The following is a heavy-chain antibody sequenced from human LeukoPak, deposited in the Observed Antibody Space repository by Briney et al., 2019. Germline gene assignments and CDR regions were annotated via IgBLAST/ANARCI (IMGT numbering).Heavy chain of an antibody. J-gene: IGHJ4*01. CDR3: AKGTMVRGDYYFDY. V-gene: IGHV3-9*01. Sequence: GGSLRLSCAASGFTFDDYAMNWVRQAPGKGLEWVSGISWNSGSIGYADSVKGRFTISRDNAKSSLYLQMNSLRAEDTALYYCAKGTMVRGDYYFDYWGHGTLVTVSS. CDR2: ISWNSGSI. D-gene: IGHD3-10*01. CDR1: GFTFDDYA.